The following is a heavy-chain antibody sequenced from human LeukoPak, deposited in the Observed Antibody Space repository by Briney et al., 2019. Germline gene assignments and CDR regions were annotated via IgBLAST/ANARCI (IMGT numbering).Heavy chain of an antibody. J-gene: IGHJ3*02. CDR1: GGSISSHY. D-gene: IGHD1-7*01. V-gene: IGHV4-59*11. CDR3: ARDSLTPYNWNYERAFDI. Sequence: KSSETLSLTCTVSGGSISSHYWSWIRQPPGKGLEWIGYIYYSGSTNYNPSLKSRVTISVDTSKNQFSLKLSSVTAADTAVYYCARDSLTPYNWNYERAFDIWGQGTMATVSS. CDR2: IYYSGST.